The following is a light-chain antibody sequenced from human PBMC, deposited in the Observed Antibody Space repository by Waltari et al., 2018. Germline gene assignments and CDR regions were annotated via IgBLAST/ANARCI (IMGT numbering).Light chain of an antibody. CDR3: MQALQFPWT. V-gene: IGKV2-29*03. CDR1: QSLLHHIGKTF. J-gene: IGKJ1*01. CDR2: EVS. Sequence: DIMLTQTPLFLAVSPGEPASISCRSSQSLLHHIGKTFLYWYFQKPGQSPQLLIYEVSKRATGVPDRFSGSGSGTDFSLRISRVEAEDVGLYFCMQALQFPWTFGQGTKVEIK.